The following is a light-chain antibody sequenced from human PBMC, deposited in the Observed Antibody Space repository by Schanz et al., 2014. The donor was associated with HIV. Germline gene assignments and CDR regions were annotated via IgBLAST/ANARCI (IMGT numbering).Light chain of an antibody. Sequence: EIVLTQSPVILSLSPGERATLSCRASQTVSSNSLGWYQQKRGQVPRLLIYSASRRANGIPDRFSGSGSGADLTLTISRLEPEDFALYYCQHYGSSRTFGQGTKVEIK. J-gene: IGKJ1*01. CDR1: QTVSSNS. CDR2: SAS. CDR3: QHYGSSRT. V-gene: IGKV3-20*01.